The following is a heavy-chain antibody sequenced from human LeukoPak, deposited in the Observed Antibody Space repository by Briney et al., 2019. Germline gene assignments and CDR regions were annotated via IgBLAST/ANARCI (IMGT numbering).Heavy chain of an antibody. J-gene: IGHJ4*02. V-gene: IGHV3-23*01. CDR2: ISGSGGST. CDR3: AKGVWGLVSSSWPTDY. CDR1: GFTFSSYA. D-gene: IGHD6-13*01. Sequence: PGGSLRLSCAASGFTFSSYAMSWVRQAPGKGLEWVSAISGSGGSTYYADSVKGRFTISRDNSKNTLYLQMNSLRAEDTAVYYCAKGVWGLVSSSWPTDYWGQGTLVTVSS.